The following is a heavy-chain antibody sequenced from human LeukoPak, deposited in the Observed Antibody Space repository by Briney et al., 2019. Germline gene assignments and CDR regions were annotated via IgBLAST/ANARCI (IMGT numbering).Heavy chain of an antibody. V-gene: IGHV1-69*04. CDR2: IIPILGIA. CDR3: ARTSIAARPDAFDI. J-gene: IGHJ3*02. D-gene: IGHD6-6*01. CDR1: GGTFSSYA. Sequence: PSVNVSCKASGGTFSSYAINWVRQAAGQGLEWMVRIIPILGIANYAEKFQGRVTITADKSTSTAYMELSSLRFEDTAVYYCARTSIAARPDAFDIWGQGTMVTVSS.